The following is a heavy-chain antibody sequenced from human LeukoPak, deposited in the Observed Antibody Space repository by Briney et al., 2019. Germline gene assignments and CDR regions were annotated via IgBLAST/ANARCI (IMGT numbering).Heavy chain of an antibody. J-gene: IGHJ5*02. CDR2: IYYSGST. CDR3: ARAKDSGYYPIHWFVP. D-gene: IGHD3-22*01. V-gene: IGHV4-31*03. Sequence: TSETLSLTCTVSGGSISSGGYYWSWIRQHPGKGLGWIGYIYYSGSTYYNPSLKSRVTISVDTSKNQFSLKLSSVTAADTAVYYCARAKDSGYYPIHWFVPWGQGTLVTVSS. CDR1: GGSISSGGYY.